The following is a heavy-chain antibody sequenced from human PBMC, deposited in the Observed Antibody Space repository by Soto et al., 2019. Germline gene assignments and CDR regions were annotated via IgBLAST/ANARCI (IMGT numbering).Heavy chain of an antibody. Sequence: QVQLQESGPGLVKPSETLSLTCTVSGGSISSYYWSWIRQPPGKGLEWIGYIYYSGSTNYNPSLMSRVTISVDTSKNQFSLKLSSVTAADTAVYYCARLGYCSSTSCWAAFDIWGQGTMVTVSS. CDR3: ARLGYCSSTSCWAAFDI. CDR2: IYYSGST. J-gene: IGHJ3*02. CDR1: GGSISSYY. V-gene: IGHV4-59*01. D-gene: IGHD2-2*01.